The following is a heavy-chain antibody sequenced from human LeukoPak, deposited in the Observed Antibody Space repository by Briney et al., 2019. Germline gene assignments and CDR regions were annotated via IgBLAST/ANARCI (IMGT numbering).Heavy chain of an antibody. Sequence: SVKVSCKASGGTFSSYAISWVRQAPGQGLEWMGGIIPIFGTANYAQKFQGRVTMTTDTSTSTAYMELRSLRSDDTAVYYCARENKQWSTDYWGQGTLVTVSS. CDR3: ARENKQWSTDY. CDR2: IIPIFGTA. J-gene: IGHJ4*02. D-gene: IGHD6-19*01. V-gene: IGHV1-69*05. CDR1: GGTFSSYA.